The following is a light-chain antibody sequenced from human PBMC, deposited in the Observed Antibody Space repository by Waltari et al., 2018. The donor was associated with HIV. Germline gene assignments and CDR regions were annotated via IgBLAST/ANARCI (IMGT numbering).Light chain of an antibody. J-gene: IGLJ3*02. CDR2: ENN. V-gene: IGLV1-51*02. Sequence: QSVLTQPPSVSAAPGQKVTISCSGSNSNIWNNYVSWYQQLPGTVPKVLIYENNRRPAGIPDRFPASKSGTSATLGIAGLQPGDEADYYCATWDTTLGGVFGGGTRLTVL. CDR1: NSNIWNNY. CDR3: ATWDTTLGGV.